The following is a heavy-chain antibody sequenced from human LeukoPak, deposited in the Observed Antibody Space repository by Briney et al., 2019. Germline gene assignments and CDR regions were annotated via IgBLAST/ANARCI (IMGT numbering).Heavy chain of an antibody. D-gene: IGHD5-18*01. Sequence: GGSLRLSCAASGFTFSGSAMHWVRHAPGKGLEWVSGISWNSGSIVYADYVKGRFTIYRDNDKNSLYLQMNSLRAEDMALYYCAKGSGDTAMENFDYWGQGTLVTVSS. CDR3: AKGSGDTAMENFDY. V-gene: IGHV3-9*03. J-gene: IGHJ4*02. CDR2: ISWNSGSI. CDR1: GFTFSGSA.